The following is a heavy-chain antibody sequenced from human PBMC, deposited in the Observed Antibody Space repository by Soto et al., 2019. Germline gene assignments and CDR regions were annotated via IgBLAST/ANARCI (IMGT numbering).Heavy chain of an antibody. Sequence: GGSLRLSCAASGFTFSSYAMSWVRQAPGKGLEWVSAISTGDGSTYYADSVKGRFTISRDNSKNTLYLQMNSLRAEDTAIYYCAKDVDTAMVLDYWGPGTLVTVSS. V-gene: IGHV3-23*01. CDR3: AKDVDTAMVLDY. D-gene: IGHD5-18*01. CDR2: ISTGDGST. J-gene: IGHJ4*02. CDR1: GFTFSSYA.